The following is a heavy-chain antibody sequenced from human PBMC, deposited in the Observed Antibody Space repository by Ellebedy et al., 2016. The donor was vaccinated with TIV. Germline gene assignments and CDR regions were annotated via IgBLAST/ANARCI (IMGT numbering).Heavy chain of an antibody. CDR3: ARDGEIYPSPFVY. Sequence: GGSLRLSXAASGFTFSSFWIHWVRQAPGKGLVWVSSINTDGSRTNYADSVKGRFTISRDDSKNTVSLQINGLSAEDTAVYYCARDGEIYPSPFVYWGQGTLVTVSS. CDR1: GFTFSSFW. V-gene: IGHV3-74*01. CDR2: INTDGSRT. D-gene: IGHD2-21*01. J-gene: IGHJ4*02.